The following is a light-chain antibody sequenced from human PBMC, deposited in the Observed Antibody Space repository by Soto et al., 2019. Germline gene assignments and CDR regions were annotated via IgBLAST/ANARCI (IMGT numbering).Light chain of an antibody. CDR3: TSYTRSGTYV. V-gene: IGLV2-14*01. Sequence: QSALTQPASVSGSPGQSITISCTGTSSDVGGYKYVSWYQQHPGKAPKVMMYDVSNRPSGVSNRFSGSKSGNTASLTISGEQAEDEADYYCTSYTRSGTYVFGTGTKLTVL. CDR2: DVS. J-gene: IGLJ1*01. CDR1: SSDVGGYKY.